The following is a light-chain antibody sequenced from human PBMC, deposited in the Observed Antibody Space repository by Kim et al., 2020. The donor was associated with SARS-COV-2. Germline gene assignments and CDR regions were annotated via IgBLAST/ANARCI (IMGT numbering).Light chain of an antibody. J-gene: IGKJ1*01. V-gene: IGKV1-16*02. CDR3: QQYKIYPWT. CDR1: QAIGTY. Sequence: DIQMTQSPSSLSPFVGDRVTITCRARQAIGTYLSWFQQKPGRAPKSLIYAAPNLHSGVPSNFSGHGSGAGFTLTISSRQPEDVATYNYQQYKIYPWTFGRGTKVEIK. CDR2: AAP.